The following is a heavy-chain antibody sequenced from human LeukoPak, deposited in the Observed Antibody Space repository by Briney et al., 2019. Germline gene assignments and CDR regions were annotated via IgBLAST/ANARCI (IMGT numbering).Heavy chain of an antibody. J-gene: IGHJ4*02. V-gene: IGHV3-21*01. Sequence: GGSLRLSCAASGFTFSSYSMNWVRQAPGKGLEWVSSISSSSSYIYYADSVKGRFTISRDNAKNSLYLQMNSLRAEDTAVYYCAREGLLAGAGTFDFWGQGTLVTVSS. CDR2: ISSSSSYI. D-gene: IGHD6-13*01. CDR1: GFTFSSYS. CDR3: AREGLLAGAGTFDF.